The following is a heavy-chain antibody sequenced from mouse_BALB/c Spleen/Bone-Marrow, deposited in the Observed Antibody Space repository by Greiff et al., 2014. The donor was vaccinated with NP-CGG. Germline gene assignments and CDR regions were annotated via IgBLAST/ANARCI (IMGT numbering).Heavy chain of an antibody. V-gene: IGHV3-8*02. Sequence: VQLKESGASLVKPFQTLSLTCSVTGDSITSSYWNWVRKFPGNKLEYMGYISYSGNAYYSPSLKSRISLTRDTSKNQYYLQLNSVTTEDTATYFCARGNGYHFDYWGQGTTLTVSS. J-gene: IGHJ2*01. CDR3: ARGNGYHFDY. D-gene: IGHD1-2*01. CDR2: ISYSGNA. CDR1: GDSITSSY.